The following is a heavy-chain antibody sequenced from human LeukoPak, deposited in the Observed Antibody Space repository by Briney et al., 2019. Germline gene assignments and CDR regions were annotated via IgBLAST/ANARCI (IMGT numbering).Heavy chain of an antibody. J-gene: IGHJ3*02. CDR3: ARDPNYDVLAAFDI. D-gene: IGHD3-9*01. V-gene: IGHV4-59*01. CDR2: IYYSGTT. CDR1: GGSMSSYY. Sequence: SETLSLTCTVSGGSMSSYYWNCIRQPPGEGLEWIGYIYYSGTTNYNPSLKSRVSMSVDTSKNQFSLKLISVTAADTALYYCARDPNYDVLAAFDIWGQGTLVTVSS.